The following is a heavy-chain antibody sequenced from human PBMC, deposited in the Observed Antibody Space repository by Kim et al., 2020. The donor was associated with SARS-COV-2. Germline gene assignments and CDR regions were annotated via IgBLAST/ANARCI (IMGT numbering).Heavy chain of an antibody. CDR3: AREFSGGYKAYYYYGMDV. Sequence: GGSLRLSCAASGFTFSSYAMHWVRQAPGKGLEWVAVISYDGSNKYYADSVKGRFTISRDNSKNTLYLQMNSLRAEDTAVYYCAREFSGGYKAYYYYGMDVWGQGTTVTVSS. V-gene: IGHV3-30*04. CDR2: ISYDGSNK. CDR1: GFTFSSYA. J-gene: IGHJ6*02. D-gene: IGHD5-12*01.